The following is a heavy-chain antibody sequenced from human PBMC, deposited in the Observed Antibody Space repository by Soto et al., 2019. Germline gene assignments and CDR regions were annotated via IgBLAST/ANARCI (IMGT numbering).Heavy chain of an antibody. CDR2: IYYSGST. J-gene: IGHJ4*02. D-gene: IGHD6-13*01. CDR3: ARLRPEPQLADY. Sequence: QLQLQESGPGLVKPSETLSLTCTVSGGSISSSSYYWGWIRQPPGKGLEWIGSIYYSGSTYYNPSLKSRVTITVDTSKNQFSLKLSSVTAADTAVYYCARLRPEPQLADYWGQGTLVTVSS. V-gene: IGHV4-39*01. CDR1: GGSISSSSYY.